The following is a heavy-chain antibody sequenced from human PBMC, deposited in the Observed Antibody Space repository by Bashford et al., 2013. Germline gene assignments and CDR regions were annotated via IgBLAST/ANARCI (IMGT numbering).Heavy chain of an antibody. CDR3: TRGFDANGGYSAVS. Sequence: VRQAPGKGLEWVSYIRSGGTTIYYADSVKGRFTISRDNAKNSLYLQMNSLRAEDTAVYYCTRGFDANGGYSAVSWGQGTLVTVSS. J-gene: IGHJ4*02. CDR2: IRSGGTTI. D-gene: IGHD4-23*01. V-gene: IGHV3-48*03.